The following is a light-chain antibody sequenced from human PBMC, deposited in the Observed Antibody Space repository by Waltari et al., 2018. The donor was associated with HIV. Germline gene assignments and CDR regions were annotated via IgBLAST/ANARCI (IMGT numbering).Light chain of an antibody. Sequence: QSALTQPPSASGSPGQSVTISCTGTSSDVGGYNYVSWYQQHPGKAPKLMIYEVSKRPSGVPDRFSGAMSGNTASRAVSGLQAEDEADYYCSSYAGSYVFGTGTKVTVL. V-gene: IGLV2-8*01. J-gene: IGLJ1*01. CDR1: SSDVGGYNY. CDR2: EVS. CDR3: SSYAGSYV.